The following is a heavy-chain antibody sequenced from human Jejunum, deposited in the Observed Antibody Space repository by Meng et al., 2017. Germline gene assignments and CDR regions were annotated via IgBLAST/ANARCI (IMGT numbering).Heavy chain of an antibody. CDR1: GFSFSLYE. CDR3: ARDLGRGYSYGYGF. J-gene: IGHJ4*02. D-gene: IGHD5-18*01. Sequence: GSLRLSCAASGFSFSLYELNWVRQAPGKGPEWISYISSSGTTIYYADSVKGRFTISRDNDDNSLFLQMNSLRPEDTAVYYCARDLGRGYSYGYGFWGQGTLVTVSS. V-gene: IGHV3-48*03. CDR2: ISSSGTTI.